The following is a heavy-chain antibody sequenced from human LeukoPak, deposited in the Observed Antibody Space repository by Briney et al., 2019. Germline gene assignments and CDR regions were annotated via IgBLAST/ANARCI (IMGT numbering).Heavy chain of an antibody. CDR2: ISAYNGNT. D-gene: IGHD3-22*01. V-gene: IGHV1-18*01. CDR3: AREVTTYYYDSSGYSPFDY. CDR1: GYTCTSYG. Sequence: ASVKVSCKASGYTCTSYGISWVRQAPGQGLEWMGWISAYNGNTNYAQKLQGRVTMTTDTSTSTAYMELRSLRSDDTAVYYCAREVTTYYYDSSGYSPFDYWGQGTLVTVSS. J-gene: IGHJ4*02.